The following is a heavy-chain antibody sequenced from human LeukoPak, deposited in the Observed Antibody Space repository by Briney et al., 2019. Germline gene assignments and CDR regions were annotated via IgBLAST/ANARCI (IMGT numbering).Heavy chain of an antibody. D-gene: IGHD6-13*01. Sequence: PSETLSLTCTVSGYSISSGYHWGWIRQPPGKGLEWIGSIYHSGITYYNPSLKSRVTISADTSKNQFSLKLSSVTAADTAVYFCARVTGSSWYYSYYMDVWGKGTTVTVSS. CDR1: GYSISSGYH. V-gene: IGHV4-38-2*02. J-gene: IGHJ6*03. CDR3: ARVTGSSWYYSYYMDV. CDR2: IYHSGIT.